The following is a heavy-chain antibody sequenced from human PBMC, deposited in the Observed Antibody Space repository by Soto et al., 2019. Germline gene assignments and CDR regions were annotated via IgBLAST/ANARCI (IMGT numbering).Heavy chain of an antibody. CDR3: ARGTLTSIDIVDY. J-gene: IGHJ4*02. V-gene: IGHV3-74*01. D-gene: IGHD5-12*01. CDR2: ISGAGTRT. Sequence: GGSLRLSCAASGFTFSSYWMHWVRQGPGKGLVWVSRISGAGTRTNYADSVRGRFTVSRDNAKNTLYLQINSLTAEDTAVYYCARGTLTSIDIVDYRGQGTPVTVSS. CDR1: GFTFSSYW.